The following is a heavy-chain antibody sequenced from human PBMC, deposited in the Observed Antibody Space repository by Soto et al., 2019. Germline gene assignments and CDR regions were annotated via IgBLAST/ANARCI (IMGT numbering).Heavy chain of an antibody. V-gene: IGHV1-8*01. Sequence: QVQLVQSGAEVKKPGASVKVSCKASGYTFTSYDINWVRQATGQGLEYLGWMNPNSGNTGYVQKFQGRVTMTRDTSISTAYMELSNLRSEESAVYFCARGIKYGAYSRWFDPWGQGTLVTVSS. CDR3: ARGIKYGAYSRWFDP. CDR2: MNPNSGNT. CDR1: GYTFTSYD. D-gene: IGHD4-17*01. J-gene: IGHJ5*02.